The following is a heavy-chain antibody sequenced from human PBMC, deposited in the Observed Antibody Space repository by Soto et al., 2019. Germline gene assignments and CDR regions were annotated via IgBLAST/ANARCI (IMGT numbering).Heavy chain of an antibody. Sequence: QVQLVESGGGVIQPGTSLSLSCGSSGFTFRSFGMYWVRQAPGKGLEWVAVVSYDGNHKYYADSVKGRFTVSRDNAKNMLYLQMNSLRVEDTAWYYCAKDVGQQLVLNYGMDVWGQGTTVTVSS. CDR2: VSYDGNHK. J-gene: IGHJ6*02. V-gene: IGHV3-30*18. D-gene: IGHD6-13*01. CDR1: GFTFRSFG. CDR3: AKDVGQQLVLNYGMDV.